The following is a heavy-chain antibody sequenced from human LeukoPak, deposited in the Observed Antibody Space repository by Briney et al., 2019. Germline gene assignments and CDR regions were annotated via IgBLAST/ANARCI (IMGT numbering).Heavy chain of an antibody. CDR2: IYHSGST. CDR1: GGSISSSNW. D-gene: IGHD1-26*01. Sequence: SETLSLTCAVSGGSISSSNWWSWVRQPPGKGLEWIGEIYHSGSTNYNPSLKSRVTISVDTSKNQFSLKLSSVTAADTAVYYCARVGRVGATGFDYWGQGTLVTVSS. CDR3: ARVGRVGATGFDY. J-gene: IGHJ4*02. V-gene: IGHV4-4*02.